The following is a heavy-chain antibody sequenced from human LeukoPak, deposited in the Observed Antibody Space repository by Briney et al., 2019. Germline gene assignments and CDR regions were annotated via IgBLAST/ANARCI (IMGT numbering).Heavy chain of an antibody. D-gene: IGHD3-10*01. Sequence: PGGSLRLSCAASGFTFSNAWMGWVRQAPGKGLEWVGRIKSKTDGGTTDYAVPVKGRFTSSRDDSKNTLYLQMNSLKTEDTAVYYCTTFYGSGTSFLRTYYYYYMDVWGKGTTVTISS. CDR1: GFTFSNAW. CDR2: IKSKTDGGTT. V-gene: IGHV3-15*01. CDR3: TTFYGSGTSFLRTYYYYYMDV. J-gene: IGHJ6*03.